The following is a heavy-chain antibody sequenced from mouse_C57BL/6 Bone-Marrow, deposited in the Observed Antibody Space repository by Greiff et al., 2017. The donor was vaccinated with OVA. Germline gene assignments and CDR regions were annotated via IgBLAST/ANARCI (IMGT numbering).Heavy chain of an antibody. V-gene: IGHV5-2*01. CDR1: EYEFPSHD. CDR3: ARSGYYGNNFDV. Sequence: EVQRVESGGGLVQPGESLKLSCESNEYEFPSHDMSWVRKTPEKRLVLVAAIISDGGSTNYPETMERRFIIFRDTTKKTLYLQMNSLRSEDTAMYYCARSGYYGNNFDVWGTGTTVTVSS. CDR2: IISDGGST. D-gene: IGHD1-1*01. J-gene: IGHJ1*03.